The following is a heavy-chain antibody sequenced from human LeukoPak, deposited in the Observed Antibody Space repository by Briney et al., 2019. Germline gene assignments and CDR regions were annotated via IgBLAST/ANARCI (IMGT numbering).Heavy chain of an antibody. CDR1: GFTYISYD. V-gene: IGHV3-23*01. J-gene: IGHJ4*02. CDR2: INASGDRT. D-gene: IGHD6-19*01. CDR3: AKDSVRSSGWFYFDY. Sequence: GGSLRLSCAASGFTYISYDMTWVRQAPGKGLEWVSGINASGDRTYYADSVKGRFTISRDNSKNTLSLQMNSLRVEDTAVYYCAKDSVRSSGWFYFDYWGQGTLVTVSS.